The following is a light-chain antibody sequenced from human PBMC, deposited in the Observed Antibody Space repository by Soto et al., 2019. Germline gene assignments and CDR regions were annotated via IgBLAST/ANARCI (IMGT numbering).Light chain of an antibody. V-gene: IGKV4-1*01. CDR1: QSVLSSSNNKNY. CDR3: QQYDSTPWT. Sequence: DIVMTQSPDSLAVSLGERATINCKSSQSVLSSSNNKNYLTWYQQKLGQPPRLLIYWASTRESGVPDRFSGSGSGAAFTLTINSLQAEDVAVYYFQQYDSTPWTFGQGTKVEIK. CDR2: WAS. J-gene: IGKJ1*01.